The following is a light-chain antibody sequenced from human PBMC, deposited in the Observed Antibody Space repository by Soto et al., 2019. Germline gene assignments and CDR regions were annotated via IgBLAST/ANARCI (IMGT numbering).Light chain of an antibody. CDR1: QSVRNN. V-gene: IGKV3-11*01. J-gene: IGKJ1*01. Sequence: EIVLTQAPDTLSLSPGERATLSCRASQSVRNNYLAWYQQKPGQAPRLLIYDASNRATGIPARFSGSGSGTDFTLTISSLEPEDFAVYYCQQRSNWPPTFGQGTKVEIK. CDR2: DAS. CDR3: QQRSNWPPT.